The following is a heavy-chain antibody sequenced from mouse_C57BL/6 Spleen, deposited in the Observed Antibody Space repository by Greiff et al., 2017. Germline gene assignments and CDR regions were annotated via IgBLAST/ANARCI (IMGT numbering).Heavy chain of an antibody. Sequence: QVQLQQPGAELVMPGASVKLSCKASGYTFTSYWMHWVKQRPGQGLEWIGEIDPSASYTNYNQKFKGKSTLTVDKSSSTAYMQLSSLTSEDSAVYYCERHFLLSEAMDYWGQGTSVTVSS. D-gene: IGHD2-10*01. J-gene: IGHJ4*01. CDR1: GYTFTSYW. CDR3: ERHFLLSEAMDY. V-gene: IGHV1-69*01. CDR2: IDPSASYT.